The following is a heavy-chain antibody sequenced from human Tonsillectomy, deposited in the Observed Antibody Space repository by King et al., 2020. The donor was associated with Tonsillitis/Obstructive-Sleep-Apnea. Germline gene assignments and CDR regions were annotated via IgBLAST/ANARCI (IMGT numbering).Heavy chain of an antibody. CDR2: IYYSGST. J-gene: IGHJ4*02. V-gene: IGHV4-59*08. D-gene: IGHD4-11*01. Sequence: VQLQESGPGLVKPSETLSLTCTVSGGSISSYYWSWIRQPPGKGLEWIGYIYYSGSTNYNPSLKSRVTISVDTSKNQFSLKLSSVTAADPAVYYCARHPLGYSNYDYWGQGTLVTVSS. CDR3: ARHPLGYSNYDY. CDR1: GGSISSYY.